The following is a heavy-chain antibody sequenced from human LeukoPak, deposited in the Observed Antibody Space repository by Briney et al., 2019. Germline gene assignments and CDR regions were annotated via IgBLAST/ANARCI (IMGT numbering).Heavy chain of an antibody. D-gene: IGHD5-12*01. CDR3: SREGGYTDFDY. CDR1: GYTFTSHG. Sequence: ASVKVSCKASGYTFTSHGISWVRQAPGQGLEWMGWISTYNGNTNYAQKLQGRVTMTTDTSTSTAYMELRSLRSDDRAVYYCSREGGYTDFDYWGQGTLVTVSS. V-gene: IGHV1-18*01. CDR2: ISTYNGNT. J-gene: IGHJ4*02.